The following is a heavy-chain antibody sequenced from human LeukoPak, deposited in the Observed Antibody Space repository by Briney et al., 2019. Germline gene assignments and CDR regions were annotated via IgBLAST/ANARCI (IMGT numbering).Heavy chain of an antibody. D-gene: IGHD6-13*01. CDR1: GFTFSSYA. J-gene: IGHJ4*02. Sequence: GGSLRLSCAASGFTFSSYAMHWVRQAPGKGLEWVAVISYDGNNKYYADSVKGRFTISRDNSKDTLYLQMNSLRAEDTAVYYCARSKGPIAAAGLFDYWGQGTLVTVSS. CDR3: ARSKGPIAAAGLFDY. CDR2: ISYDGNNK. V-gene: IGHV3-30*04.